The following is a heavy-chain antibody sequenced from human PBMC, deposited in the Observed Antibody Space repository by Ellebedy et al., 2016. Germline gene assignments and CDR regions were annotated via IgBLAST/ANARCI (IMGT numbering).Heavy chain of an antibody. CDR1: GFTFSSYG. CDR2: ISSGGSNR. CDR3: AKGSRTDYYDPSDWFSP. J-gene: IGHJ5*02. D-gene: IGHD3-22*01. Sequence: GGSLRLXXAASGFTFSSYGMHWVRQAPGKGLEWVAVISSGGSNRYYADSVKGRFSISRDDSKNKMYLQMNSLRPQDTAIYYCAKGSRTDYYDPSDWFSPWGQGTLVTVSS. V-gene: IGHV3-30*18.